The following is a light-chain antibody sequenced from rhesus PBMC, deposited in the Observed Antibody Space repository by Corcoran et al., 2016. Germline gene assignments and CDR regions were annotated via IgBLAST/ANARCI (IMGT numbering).Light chain of an antibody. J-gene: IGKJ2*01. CDR3: QQHAHSPYS. Sequence: DIQMTQSPSSLSASVGDRVTITCRASQGISKWLAWYQQKPGKAPKLLIYRASNWETGVPSRFRGSGSGTDFTLTISSLPPEDLATYYCQQHAHSPYSFGQWTKVEIK. CDR2: RAS. CDR1: QGISKW. V-gene: IGKV1-69*01.